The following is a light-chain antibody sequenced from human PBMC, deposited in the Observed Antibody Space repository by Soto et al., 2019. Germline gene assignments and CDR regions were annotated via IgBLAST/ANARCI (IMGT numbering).Light chain of an antibody. V-gene: IGKV2-28*01. CDR1: QSLLHSNAYNY. Sequence: DIVMTQSPLSLPVTPGEPASFSCRSSQSLLHSNAYNYLDWYLQKPGQSPQLLIYLGSNRASGVPDRFSGSGSGTDFTLKISRVEAEDAGIYYCMQALQTPYTFGQGTKLEIK. J-gene: IGKJ2*01. CDR2: LGS. CDR3: MQALQTPYT.